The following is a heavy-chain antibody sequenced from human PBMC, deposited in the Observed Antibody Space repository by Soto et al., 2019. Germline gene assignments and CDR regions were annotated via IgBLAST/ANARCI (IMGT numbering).Heavy chain of an antibody. Sequence: PSETLSLTCAVYGGSFSGYYWSWIRQPPGKGLEWIGEINHSGSTNYNPSLKSRVTISVDTSKNQFSLKLSSVTAADTAVYYCARGRRGYYDSGGYFYWGQGTLVTVSS. CDR3: ARGRRGYYDSGGYFY. J-gene: IGHJ4*02. V-gene: IGHV4-34*01. D-gene: IGHD3-22*01. CDR2: INHSGST. CDR1: GGSFSGYY.